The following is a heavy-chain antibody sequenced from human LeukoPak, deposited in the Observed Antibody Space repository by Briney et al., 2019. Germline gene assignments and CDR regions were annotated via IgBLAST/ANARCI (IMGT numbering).Heavy chain of an antibody. CDR3: AILGDCSSTSCYEGGYWFDP. CDR1: GYSFTSYW. Sequence: GESLRISCKGSGYSFTSYWISWVRQMPRKSLEWMGRIDPSDSYTNYSPSFQGHVTISADKSISTAYLQWSILKASDTAMYYWAILGDCSSTSCYEGGYWFDPWGQGTLVTVSS. D-gene: IGHD2-2*01. J-gene: IGHJ5*02. CDR2: IDPSDSYT. V-gene: IGHV5-10-1*01.